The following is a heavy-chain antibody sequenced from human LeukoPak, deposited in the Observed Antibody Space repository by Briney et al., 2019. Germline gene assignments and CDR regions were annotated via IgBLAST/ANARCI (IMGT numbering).Heavy chain of an antibody. CDR1: GFTFSRHS. V-gene: IGHV3-21*01. CDR3: ARGDSNYGGGLDY. CDR2: ISSSSSYI. J-gene: IGHJ4*02. D-gene: IGHD4-11*01. Sequence: GGSLRLSCAASGFTFSRHSMNWVRQAPGKGLEWVSSISSSSSYIYYADSVKGRDTISRDNTRNSMYLQMNSLRAEDTAVYYCARGDSNYGGGLDYWGQGTLVTVSS.